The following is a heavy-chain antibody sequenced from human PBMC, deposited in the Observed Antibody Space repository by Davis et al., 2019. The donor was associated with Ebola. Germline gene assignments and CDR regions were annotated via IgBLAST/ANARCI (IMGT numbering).Heavy chain of an antibody. Sequence: GESLKISCAASGFTFSSYWMSWVRQAPGKGLEWVANIKQDGSEKYYVDSVKGRFTISRDNANNSLYLQMNSLRAEDTAVYYCARDFRYGEEGDYWGQGTLVTVSS. J-gene: IGHJ4*02. CDR2: IKQDGSEK. CDR1: GFTFSSYW. V-gene: IGHV3-7*01. CDR3: ARDFRYGEEGDY. D-gene: IGHD4-17*01.